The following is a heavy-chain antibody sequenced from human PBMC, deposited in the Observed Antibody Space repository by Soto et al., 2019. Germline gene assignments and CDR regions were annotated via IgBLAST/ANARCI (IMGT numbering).Heavy chain of an antibody. V-gene: IGHV3-74*01. D-gene: IGHD5-18*01. CDR1: GLTFSSYW. Sequence: GGSLRLSCAASGLTFSSYWMHWVRQAPGKGLVWVSRINSDGSSTSYADSVKGRFTMSRDNAKNKLYLQMNSLRAEDTAVFYCARERRDGYNRFFDYWGQGTLVTVAS. CDR3: ARERRDGYNRFFDY. J-gene: IGHJ4*02. CDR2: INSDGSST.